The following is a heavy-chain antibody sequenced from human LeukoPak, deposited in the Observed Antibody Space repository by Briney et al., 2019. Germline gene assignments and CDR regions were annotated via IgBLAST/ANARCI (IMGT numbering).Heavy chain of an antibody. V-gene: IGHV3-21*01. CDR3: ARRVDYGGNPVDG. J-gene: IGHJ4*02. Sequence: PGGSLRLSCSASGFTLSNYWIHWVRQAPGKGLEWVSSISSSSSYIYYADSVKGRFTISRDNAKNSLYLQINSLRAEDTAVYYCARRVDYGGNPVDGWGQGTLVTVSS. CDR1: GFTLSNYW. CDR2: ISSSSSYI. D-gene: IGHD4-23*01.